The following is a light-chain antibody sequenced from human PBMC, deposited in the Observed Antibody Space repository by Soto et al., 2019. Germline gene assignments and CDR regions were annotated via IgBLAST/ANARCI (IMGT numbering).Light chain of an antibody. CDR3: QQYDIGRT. Sequence: DIVMTQSTESLSVSLGERTTINCSSIQSVLHRSKRKNYLAWYQQKAGQPPKLLISWASTRESGVPDRFSGSGSGTDFTLTISSLQAEDVATYYCQQYDIGRTFGQGTKVDIK. J-gene: IGKJ1*01. CDR1: QSVLHRSKRKNY. V-gene: IGKV4-1*01. CDR2: WAS.